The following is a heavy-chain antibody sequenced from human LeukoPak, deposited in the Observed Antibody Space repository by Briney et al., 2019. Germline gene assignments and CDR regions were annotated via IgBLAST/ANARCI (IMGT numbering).Heavy chain of an antibody. D-gene: IGHD5-24*01. Sequence: SETLSLTCTVSGGSITSYYWSWIWQPPGKGLEWIGYIYYSGSTNYNPSLKSRVTISVDTSKNQFSLKLSSVTAADTAVYYCARERHGYLFDYWGQGTLVTVSS. J-gene: IGHJ4*02. V-gene: IGHV4-59*01. CDR2: IYYSGST. CDR1: GGSITSYY. CDR3: ARERHGYLFDY.